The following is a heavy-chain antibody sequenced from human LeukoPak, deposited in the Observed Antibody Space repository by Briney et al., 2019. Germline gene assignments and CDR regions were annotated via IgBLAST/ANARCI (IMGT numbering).Heavy chain of an antibody. D-gene: IGHD5-24*01. CDR3: ARFILRWGFES. CDR1: GASISNTNYY. Sequence: PSETLSLTCSVSGASISNTNYYWGWIRQPPGKGQEWVASIYYTGTTYHNPSLNSRVTISVDTSRSQFSLKLTSVTAADTAVYYCARFILRWGFESWGQGTLVTVSS. V-gene: IGHV4-39*01. CDR2: IYYTGTT. J-gene: IGHJ4*02.